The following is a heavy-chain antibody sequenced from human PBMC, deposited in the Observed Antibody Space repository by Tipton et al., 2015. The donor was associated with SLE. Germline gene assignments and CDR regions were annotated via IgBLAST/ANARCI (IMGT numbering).Heavy chain of an antibody. D-gene: IGHD1-26*01. J-gene: IGHJ4*02. V-gene: IGHV4-61*08. Sequence: TLSLTCTVSGGSISSGGYYWSWIRQPPGKGLEWIGYIYYTGSANYNPSLKSRVTISIDTSKNQFSLKVNSVTAADTAVYYCARENSGNFLPPNYFDYWGQGALVTVSS. CDR2: IYYTGSA. CDR3: ARENSGNFLPPNYFDY. CDR1: GGSISSGGYY.